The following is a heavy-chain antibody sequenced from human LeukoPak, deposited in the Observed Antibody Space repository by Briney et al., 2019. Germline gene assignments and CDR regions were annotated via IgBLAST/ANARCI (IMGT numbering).Heavy chain of an antibody. V-gene: IGHV4-59*08. D-gene: IGHD2-15*01. CDR3: ARHRWLLPELPDYFDY. CDR2: IYYSGST. Sequence: SETLSLTCTVSGGSISSYYWSWIRQPPGKGLEWIGYIYYSGSTNYNPSLKSRVTISVDTSKNQFSLKLSSETAADAAVYYCARHRWLLPELPDYFDYWGQGTLVTVSS. CDR1: GGSISSYY. J-gene: IGHJ4*02.